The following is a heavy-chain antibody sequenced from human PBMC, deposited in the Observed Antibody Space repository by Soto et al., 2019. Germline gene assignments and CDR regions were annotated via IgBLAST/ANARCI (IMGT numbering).Heavy chain of an antibody. J-gene: IGHJ3*02. V-gene: IGHV1-3*01. Sequence: KFQGRVTITRDTSASTAYMELSSLRSEDTAVYYCARGVCSGGSCHSVDAFDIWGQGTMVTVSS. D-gene: IGHD2-15*01. CDR3: ARGVCSGGSCHSVDAFDI.